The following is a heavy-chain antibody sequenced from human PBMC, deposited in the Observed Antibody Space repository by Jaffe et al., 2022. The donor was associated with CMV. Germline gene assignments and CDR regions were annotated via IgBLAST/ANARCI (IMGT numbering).Heavy chain of an antibody. CDR3: ARESAMGWNPFYLDR. J-gene: IGHJ5*02. V-gene: IGHV3-48*03. D-gene: IGHD1-1*01. Sequence: DVQLVESGGTAIQAGKSLRLSCAASGFTFHTHDMHWVRQAPGKGLKWVGSISGGNYVFYADSLRGRFTISRDNNKNSIYLDMSALRAEDTGRYYCARESAMGWNPFYLDRWGQGTLVSVSS. CDR2: ISGGNYV. CDR1: GFTFHTHD.